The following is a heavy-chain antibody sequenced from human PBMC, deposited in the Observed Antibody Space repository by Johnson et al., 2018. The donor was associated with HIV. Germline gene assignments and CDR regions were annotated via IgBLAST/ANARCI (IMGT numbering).Heavy chain of an antibody. J-gene: IGHJ3*01. CDR3: AKVGHCRGDCNFEVLEDLFDV. D-gene: IGHD2-21*02. V-gene: IGHV3-30-3*01. Sequence: QMLLVESGGGVVQPGRSLRLSCAASEFTFSSYAMHWVRQAPGKGLEWVAVISYDGANKYYADSVRGRFTISRDNSRNTLFLQMDSLKTEDTAVFYCAKVGHCRGDCNFEVLEDLFDVWGRGTMVTVSS. CDR1: EFTFSSYA. CDR2: ISYDGANK.